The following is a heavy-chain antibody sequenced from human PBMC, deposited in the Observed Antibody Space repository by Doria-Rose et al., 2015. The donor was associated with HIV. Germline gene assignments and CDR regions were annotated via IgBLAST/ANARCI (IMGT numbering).Heavy chain of an antibody. CDR3: ARIKSSRWYHKYYFDF. V-gene: IGHV2-26*01. J-gene: IGHJ4*02. D-gene: IGHD6-13*01. CDR1: GVSLSSPGMG. CDR2: IFSDDER. Sequence: QITLKESGPVLVKPTETLTLTCTVSGVSLSSPGMGVSWIRQPPGKALEWLANIFSDDERSHQTSLKGRLTISRGTSKSQVVLTMTDMDPVDTATYYCARIKSSRWYHKYYFDFWGQGTLVIVSA.